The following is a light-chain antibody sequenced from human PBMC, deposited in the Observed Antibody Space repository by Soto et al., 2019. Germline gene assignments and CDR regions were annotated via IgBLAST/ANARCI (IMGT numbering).Light chain of an antibody. J-gene: IGLJ2*01. Sequence: QSVLTQPPSASGTPGQRVTISCSGSSSNIGSNYVYWYQQLPGTAPKRLIYKNNERPSGVPDRFSGSKSGTSASLAISGLXXXXEADYYCAAWDDSLSGVVXGGGTKLTVL. CDR2: KNN. V-gene: IGLV1-47*01. CDR3: AAWDDSLSGVV. CDR1: SSNIGSNY.